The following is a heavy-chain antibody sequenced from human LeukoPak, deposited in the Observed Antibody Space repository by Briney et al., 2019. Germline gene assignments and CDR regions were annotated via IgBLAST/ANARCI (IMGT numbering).Heavy chain of an antibody. CDR1: GFTFSSYS. Sequence: GGSLRLSCAASGFTFSSYSMSWVRQAPGKGLEWVSVMSGSGDITFFADSVKGRFTISRDNAQSSLYLQMNNLRAEDTAVYYCARARGYCSGGSCYVYYFDYWGQGTLVTVSS. CDR2: MSGSGDIT. J-gene: IGHJ4*02. V-gene: IGHV3-23*01. D-gene: IGHD2-15*01. CDR3: ARARGYCSGGSCYVYYFDY.